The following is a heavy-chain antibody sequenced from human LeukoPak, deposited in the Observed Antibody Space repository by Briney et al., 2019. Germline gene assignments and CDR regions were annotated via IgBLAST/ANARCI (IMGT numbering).Heavy chain of an antibody. V-gene: IGHV3-72*01. J-gene: IGHJ4*02. CDR1: GFTFSDHH. Sequence: GGSLRLSCEGSGFTFSDHHMDWVRQAPGMGLEWVGRGPARNKPNSCSTQYAASVRGRFTISRDDSRNSMYLQIDSLRAEDTARYYCTRVFTTDRGWYTFEFWGQGVLVTVSS. CDR2: GPARNKPNSCST. D-gene: IGHD6-19*01. CDR3: TRVFTTDRGWYTFEF.